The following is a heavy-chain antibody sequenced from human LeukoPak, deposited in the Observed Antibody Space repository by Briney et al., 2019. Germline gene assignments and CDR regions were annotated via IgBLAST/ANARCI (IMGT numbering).Heavy chain of an antibody. J-gene: IGHJ4*02. Sequence: GGSLRFSCAASGFTFSSYWMHWVRQAPGKGLVWVSRINSDGSSTIYADSVKGRFTISRDNAKNTLYLQMNSLRAEDTAVYYCARSMVTIPIPGGYWGQGTLVTVSS. D-gene: IGHD5-24*01. CDR1: GFTFSSYW. CDR2: INSDGSST. CDR3: ARSMVTIPIPGGY. V-gene: IGHV3-74*01.